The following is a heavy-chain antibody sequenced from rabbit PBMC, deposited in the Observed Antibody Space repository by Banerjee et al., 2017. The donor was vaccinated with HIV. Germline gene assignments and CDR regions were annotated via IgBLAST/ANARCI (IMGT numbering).Heavy chain of an antibody. CDR3: AGSDANNAIYVYFKL. D-gene: IGHD6-1*01. Sequence: QEQLVESGGGLVQPGASLTLTCTASGFSFSSSYYMCWVRQAPGKGLEWIACIYAGSSGSTWYASWAKGRFTISKTSSTTVTLQMTSLTAADTATYFCAGSDANNAIYVYFKLWGPGTLVTVS. V-gene: IGHV1S45*01. J-gene: IGHJ4*01. CDR1: GFSFSSSYY. CDR2: IYAGSSGST.